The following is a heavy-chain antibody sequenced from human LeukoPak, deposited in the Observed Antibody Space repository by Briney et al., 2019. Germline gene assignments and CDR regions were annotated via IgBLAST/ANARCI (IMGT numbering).Heavy chain of an antibody. Sequence: KRWGSLRLSCAASGFTFSSYTMNWVRQAPGKGLEWVSSITGSSTYIFYADSVKGRFTISRDNAKNSLYLQMNSLRAEDTAVYYCARDLSEWEPQDAFDIWGQGTMVTVSS. CDR1: GFTFSSYT. CDR3: ARDLSEWEPQDAFDI. D-gene: IGHD1-26*01. V-gene: IGHV3-21*04. J-gene: IGHJ3*02. CDR2: ITGSSTYI.